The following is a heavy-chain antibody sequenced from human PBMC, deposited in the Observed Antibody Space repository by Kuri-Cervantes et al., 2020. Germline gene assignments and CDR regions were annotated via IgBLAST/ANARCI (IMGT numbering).Heavy chain of an antibody. Sequence: GESLKISCAASGFTFDDYGMTWVRQAPGKGLEWVSRINSDGSSTSYADSVKGRFTISRDNAKNTLYLQMNSLRAEDTAVYYCAREYSSSWYGYYYMDVWGKGTTVTVSS. CDR2: INSDGSST. CDR1: GFTFDDYG. D-gene: IGHD6-13*01. J-gene: IGHJ6*03. CDR3: AREYSSSWYGYYYMDV. V-gene: IGHV3-74*01.